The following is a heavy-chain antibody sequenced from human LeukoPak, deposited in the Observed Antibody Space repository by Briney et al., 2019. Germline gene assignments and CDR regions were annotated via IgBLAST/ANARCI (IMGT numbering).Heavy chain of an antibody. D-gene: IGHD2-15*01. J-gene: IGHJ5*02. V-gene: IGHV1-18*04. CDR3: ARGVGYCSGGSWFNWFDP. Sequence: ASVKVSCKASGYTFTSYGISWVRQAPGQGLEWMGWISAYNGNTNYAQKLQGRVTMTTDTSTSTAYMELRSLRSDDTAVYYCARGVGYCSGGSWFNWFDPWGQGTLVTVSS. CDR1: GYTFTSYG. CDR2: ISAYNGNT.